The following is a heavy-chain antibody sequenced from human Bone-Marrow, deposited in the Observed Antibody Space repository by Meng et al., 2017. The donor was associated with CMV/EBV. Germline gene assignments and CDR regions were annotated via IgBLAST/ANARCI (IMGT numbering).Heavy chain of an antibody. CDR2: TYYRSKWNN. V-gene: IGHV6-1*01. J-gene: IGHJ4*02. CDR3: ARLGGDVDY. D-gene: IGHD3-16*01. Sequence: CTISGDSVSSKSAAWSWIRQSPARGLEWLGRTYYRSKWNNEYAVSVKSRIIITPDTSKNQFSLQLNSVTPDDTAVYYCARLGGDVDYWGQGTLVTVSS. CDR1: GDSVSSKSAA.